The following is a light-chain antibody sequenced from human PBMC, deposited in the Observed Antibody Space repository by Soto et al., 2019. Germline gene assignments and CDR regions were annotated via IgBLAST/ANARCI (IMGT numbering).Light chain of an antibody. Sequence: DIQLTQSPSFLSACVGDRVTITCRASQGISSYLAWYQQKPGKAPKLLIFAASTLQNGVPSRFSGSGSGTEFTLTISSLQPEDFATYYCLHLNSYSPDTFGPGTKVDIK. CDR2: AAS. CDR1: QGISSY. V-gene: IGKV1-9*01. J-gene: IGKJ3*01. CDR3: LHLNSYSPDT.